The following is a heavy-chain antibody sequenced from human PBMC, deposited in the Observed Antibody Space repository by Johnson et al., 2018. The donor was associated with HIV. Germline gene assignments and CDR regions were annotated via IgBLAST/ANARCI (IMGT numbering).Heavy chain of an antibody. CDR1: GFTFDDHG. Sequence: EQLVESGGGVVRPGGFLRLSCAASGFTFDDHGMSWVRQAPGKGLEWISGINWNGGTRGYADSVKGQFILSRDNGKNSLYLQMNSLRAEDTALYYCARGVGATTVAAFDIWGQGTMVTVSS. V-gene: IGHV3-20*04. CDR2: INWNGGTR. J-gene: IGHJ3*02. CDR3: ARGVGATTVAAFDI. D-gene: IGHD1-26*01.